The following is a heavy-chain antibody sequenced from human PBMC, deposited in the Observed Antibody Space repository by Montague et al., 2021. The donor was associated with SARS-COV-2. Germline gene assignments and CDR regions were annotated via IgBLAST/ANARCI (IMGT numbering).Heavy chain of an antibody. D-gene: IGHD2-8*01. J-gene: IGHJ5*02. CDR3: ARDDPYCTNGVCYTGNWFDP. CDR1: GDSVSSNSAA. CDR2: TYYRSKWYN. Sequence: CAISGDSVSSNSAAWNWIRQSSSGDLEWLGRTYYRSKWYNDYAVSVKSRITINPDTSKNQFSLQLNSVTPEDTAVYYCARDDPYCTNGVCYTGNWFDPWGQGTLVTVSS. V-gene: IGHV6-1*01.